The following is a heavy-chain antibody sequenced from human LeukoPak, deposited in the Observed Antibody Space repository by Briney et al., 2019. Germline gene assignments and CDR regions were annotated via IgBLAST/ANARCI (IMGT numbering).Heavy chain of an antibody. J-gene: IGHJ5*02. Sequence: VASVKVSCKPSGYTFTGHYIHWVRQAPGQGLEWIGWINPNTGGTNYAQKFQGTVTMTRDTSMNTAYLELSSLLSDDTAVYYCARSLVSGDCEAYNCFDPWGQGTLVSVSS. CDR3: ARSLVSGDCEAYNCFDP. CDR1: GYTFTGHY. V-gene: IGHV1-2*02. CDR2: INPNTGGT. D-gene: IGHD2-21*02.